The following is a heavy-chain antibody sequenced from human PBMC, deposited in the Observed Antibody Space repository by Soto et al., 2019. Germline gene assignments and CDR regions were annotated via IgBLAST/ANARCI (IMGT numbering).Heavy chain of an antibody. V-gene: IGHV1-18*01. CDR2: ISAYNGNT. Sequence: QVQLVQSGAEVKKPGASVKVSCKASGYTFTSYGISWVRQAPGQGLEWMGWISAYNGNTNYAQKLQGRVTMTTDTSTSTDYMELRSLRSDDTAVYYCARVVRSVTARKGYWFDPWGQGTLVTVSS. D-gene: IGHD6-6*01. CDR3: ARVVRSVTARKGYWFDP. J-gene: IGHJ5*02. CDR1: GYTFTSYG.